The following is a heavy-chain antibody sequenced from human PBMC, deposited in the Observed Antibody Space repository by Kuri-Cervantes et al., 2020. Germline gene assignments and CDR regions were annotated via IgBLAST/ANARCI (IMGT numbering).Heavy chain of an antibody. CDR3: ARGVLYYDFWSGYYGPRVFDY. D-gene: IGHD3-3*01. Sequence: SETLSLTCTVSGGSISSYYWSWIRQPPGKGLEWIGYIYYSGSTNYNPSLQSRVTISIDTSKNQFSLKLSSVTAADTAVYYCARGVLYYDFWSGYYGPRVFDYWGQGTLVTVSS. CDR1: GGSISSYY. V-gene: IGHV4-59*12. J-gene: IGHJ4*02. CDR2: IYYSGST.